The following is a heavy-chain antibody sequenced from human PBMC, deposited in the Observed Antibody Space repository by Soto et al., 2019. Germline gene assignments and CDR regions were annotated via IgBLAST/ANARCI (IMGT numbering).Heavy chain of an antibody. Sequence: GGSLRLSCAASGFTVSSNYMSWVRQAPGKGLEWVSVIYSGGSTYYADSVKGRFTISRDNSKNTLYLQMNSLRAEDTAVYYCARSPRGEPYRTDYYYYYMDVWGKGTTVTVSS. CDR3: ARSPRGEPYRTDYYYYYMDV. CDR2: IYSGGST. J-gene: IGHJ6*03. CDR1: GFTVSSNY. V-gene: IGHV3-66*01. D-gene: IGHD3-10*01.